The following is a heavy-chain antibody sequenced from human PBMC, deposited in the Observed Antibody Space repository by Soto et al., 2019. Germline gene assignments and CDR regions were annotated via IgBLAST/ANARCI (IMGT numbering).Heavy chain of an antibody. J-gene: IGHJ4*02. CDR1: GFTFINHA. V-gene: IGHV3-30-3*01. CDR3: AREGLYTI. Sequence: QVQLVESGGGVVQPGRSLRLSCVASGFTFINHAMHWVRQAPGKGMQWVAVISDDGDNKYYADSVKGRFTISRDNSKNTLHLQMSSLRAEDSAVYHYAREGLYTIWGQGTLVTVSS. CDR2: ISDDGDNK.